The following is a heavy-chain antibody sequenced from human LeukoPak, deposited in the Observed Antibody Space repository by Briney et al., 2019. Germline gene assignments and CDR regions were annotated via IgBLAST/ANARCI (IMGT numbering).Heavy chain of an antibody. CDR1: GYTFTSYF. Sequence: ASVKVSCKASGYTFTSYFVHWVRQAPGQGLEWMGIINPTSGDTNYAQNFQGRVTMTRDMSTSTVYMELSSLRPEDTAVYYCARYGFSSVWQGGWHAFDIWGLGTMVTVSS. CDR3: ARYGFSSVWQGGWHAFDI. CDR2: INPTSGDT. D-gene: IGHD6-25*01. V-gene: IGHV1-46*01. J-gene: IGHJ3*02.